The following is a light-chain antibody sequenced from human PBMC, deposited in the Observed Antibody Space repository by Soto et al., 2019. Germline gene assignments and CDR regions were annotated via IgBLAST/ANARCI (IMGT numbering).Light chain of an antibody. CDR1: QGIGGT. CDR2: DTV. V-gene: IGKV3-15*01. J-gene: IGKJ4*01. CDR3: QHYTNWPLT. Sequence: EIVMTQSPATLSVSPGERATLSCRASQGIGGTLAWYQQKPGHSPRLLIYDTVIRATGVPARFSGSVSGTEFTLTITSLQSEDFEIYYCQHYTNWPLTFGVGTRVES.